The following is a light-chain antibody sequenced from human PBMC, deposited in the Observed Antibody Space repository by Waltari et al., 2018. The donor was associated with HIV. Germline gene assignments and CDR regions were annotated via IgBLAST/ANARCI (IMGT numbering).Light chain of an antibody. Sequence: DIQLTQSPSSLSASVGDRVTIPCQASPDINKDLNWYQQTPGKAPKLLIYDASNLETGVPSRFSGSGSGTEFTFTITSLQPEDAATYFCQQYDNLPRTFGPGTKLEL. V-gene: IGKV1-33*01. J-gene: IGKJ2*01. CDR2: DAS. CDR3: QQYDNLPRT. CDR1: PDINKD.